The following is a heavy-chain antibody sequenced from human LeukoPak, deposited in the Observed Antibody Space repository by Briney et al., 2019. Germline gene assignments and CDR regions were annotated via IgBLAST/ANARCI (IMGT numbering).Heavy chain of an antibody. CDR1: GGSISSYY. D-gene: IGHD3-3*01. CDR2: IYTSGST. CDR3: ARDDDFWSGHYFDY. J-gene: IGHJ4*02. V-gene: IGHV4-4*07. Sequence: SETLSLTCTVSGGSISSYYWRWIRQPAGKGLEWIGRIYTSGSTNYNPSLKSRVTMSVDTSKNQFSLKLSSVTAADTAVYYCARDDDFWSGHYFDYWGQGTLVTVSS.